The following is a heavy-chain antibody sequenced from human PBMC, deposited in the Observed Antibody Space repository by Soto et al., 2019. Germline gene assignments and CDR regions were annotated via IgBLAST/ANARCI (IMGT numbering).Heavy chain of an antibody. CDR3: ARSIVVVTALDY. Sequence: SVKVSCKASGYTFTSYAMHWVRQAPGQRLEWMGWINAGNGNTKYSQKFQGRVTITRDTSASTAYMELSSLRSEDTAVYYCARSIVVVTALDYWGQGTLVTVS. V-gene: IGHV1-3*01. CDR2: INAGNGNT. CDR1: GYTFTSYA. D-gene: IGHD2-21*02. J-gene: IGHJ4*02.